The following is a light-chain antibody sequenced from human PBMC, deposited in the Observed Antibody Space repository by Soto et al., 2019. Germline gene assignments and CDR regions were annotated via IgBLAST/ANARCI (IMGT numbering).Light chain of an antibody. CDR3: QHYNSYSEA. Sequence: EILFTQFSGTLSFSPGERATLSCRASQSVTSSSLAWYQQKVGRAPRVLIYGASNRATGIPDRFSGSGSGTDFTLTITRLEPEDFATYYCQHYNSYSEAFGQGTKVDIK. V-gene: IGKV3-20*01. J-gene: IGKJ1*01. CDR2: GAS. CDR1: QSVTSSS.